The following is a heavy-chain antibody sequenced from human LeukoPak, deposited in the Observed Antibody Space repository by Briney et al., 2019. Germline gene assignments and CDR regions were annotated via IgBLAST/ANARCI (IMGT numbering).Heavy chain of an antibody. V-gene: IGHV3-7*01. J-gene: IGHJ6*04. D-gene: IGHD3-10*02. CDR3: AELGITMIGGV. CDR2: IKEDGSEK. CDR1: GFTFSNYW. Sequence: GGSLRLSCAASGFTFSNYWISWVRQAPGKGLEWVANIKEDGSEKYYVDSVKGRFTISRDNAKNSLYLQMNSLRAEDTAVYYCAELGITMIGGVWGKGTTVTISS.